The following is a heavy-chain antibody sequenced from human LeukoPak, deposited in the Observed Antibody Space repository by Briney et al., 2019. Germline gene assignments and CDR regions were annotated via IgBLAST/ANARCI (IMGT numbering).Heavy chain of an antibody. V-gene: IGHV4-4*07. CDR2: IYSSGST. CDR1: GGSTTDYF. Sequence: SETLSLTCTVSGGSTTDYFWSWIRQPAGKGLEWIGRIYSSGSTNYNASLKSRVTMSVGTSKNQFSLKLSSVTAADTAVYYCAREVSARDGSLGRPFDYWGQGTLVTVSS. D-gene: IGHD3-10*01. J-gene: IGHJ4*02. CDR3: AREVSARDGSLGRPFDY.